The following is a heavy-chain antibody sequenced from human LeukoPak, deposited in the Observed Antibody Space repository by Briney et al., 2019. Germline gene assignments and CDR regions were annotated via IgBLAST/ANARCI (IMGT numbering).Heavy chain of an antibody. J-gene: IGHJ5*02. D-gene: IGHD1-26*01. CDR1: GGTFSSYA. Sequence: SVKVSCKASGGTFSSYAISWVRQAPGQGLEWMGRIIAILGIANYAQKFQGRVTITADKSTSTAYMELSSLRSEDTAVYYCARDCLSYCGSYLPTVHNWFDPWVQGTLVTVSS. CDR3: ARDCLSYCGSYLPTVHNWFDP. CDR2: IIAILGIA. V-gene: IGHV1-69*04.